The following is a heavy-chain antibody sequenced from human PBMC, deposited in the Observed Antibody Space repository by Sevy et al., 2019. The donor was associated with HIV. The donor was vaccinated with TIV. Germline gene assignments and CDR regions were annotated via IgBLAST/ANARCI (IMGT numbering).Heavy chain of an antibody. CDR1: GFTFSTYG. Sequence: GGSLRLSCAASGFTFSTYGMHWVRQAPGKGLEWVALISDDGSKKYYADSVKGRFTISRDKSKNTLYLQMSSLRTEDTAVYYCAKGVLGELSLSLFDIWGQGTLVTVSS. D-gene: IGHD3-16*02. J-gene: IGHJ3*02. CDR2: ISDDGSKK. V-gene: IGHV3-30*18. CDR3: AKGVLGELSLSLFDI.